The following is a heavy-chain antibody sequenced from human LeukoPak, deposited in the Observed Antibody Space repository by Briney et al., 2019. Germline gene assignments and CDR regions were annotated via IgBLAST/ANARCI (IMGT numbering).Heavy chain of an antibody. CDR2: IYSGGST. V-gene: IGHV3-53*01. CDR3: ARVGSYKFDY. J-gene: IGHJ4*02. D-gene: IGHD5-24*01. CDR1: GFTVSKNY. Sequence: PGGSLRLSCAASGFTVSKNYMNWVRQAPGKGLEWVSVIYSGGSTYYADSVKRRFTISRDNSKNTLYLQMNSLRGEDTAVYYCARVGSYKFDYWGQGTLVTVSS.